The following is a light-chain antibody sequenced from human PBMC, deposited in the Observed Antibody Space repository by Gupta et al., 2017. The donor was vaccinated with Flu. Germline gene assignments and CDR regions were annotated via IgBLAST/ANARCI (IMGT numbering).Light chain of an antibody. Sequence: SPLTQPPSLSGSPVQSVPMSCIASASDVGNFDSPSWYHQRPGKAPQLIISELNQRPAGVSNRFSASKSGNTAYLTISGLQGDDEGDYYCCLFGGASHWVFGGGTKVTVL. CDR2: ELN. V-gene: IGLV2-23*02. J-gene: IGLJ3*02. CDR3: CLFGGASHWV. CDR1: ASDVGNFDS.